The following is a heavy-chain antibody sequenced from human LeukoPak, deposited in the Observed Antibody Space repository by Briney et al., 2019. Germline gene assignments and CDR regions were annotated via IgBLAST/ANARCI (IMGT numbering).Heavy chain of an antibody. J-gene: IGHJ4*02. Sequence: GGSLRLSCAASGFTFSSYAMSWVRQAPGKGLEWVSAISGSGGSTYYADSEKGRFTISGDNSKNTVYLQMNSLRAEDTALYYCAKGGVYGDYYFDYWGQGTLVTVSS. CDR2: ISGSGGST. CDR1: GFTFSSYA. D-gene: IGHD4-17*01. V-gene: IGHV3-23*01. CDR3: AKGGVYGDYYFDY.